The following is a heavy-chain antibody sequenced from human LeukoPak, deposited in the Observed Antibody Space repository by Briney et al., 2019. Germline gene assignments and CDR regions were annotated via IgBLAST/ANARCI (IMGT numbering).Heavy chain of an antibody. V-gene: IGHV4-59*08. CDR1: GGSISSYY. D-gene: IGHD5-12*01. J-gene: IGHJ4*02. CDR2: IYYGGST. CDR3: ARQAWLLDY. Sequence: PSETLSLTCTVSGGSISSYYWTWIRQPPGRGLEWIGHIYYGGSTYYNPSLKSRVSISVDTSRNQFTLRLSSVTAADTAVYYCARQAWLLDYWGQGTLVTVAS.